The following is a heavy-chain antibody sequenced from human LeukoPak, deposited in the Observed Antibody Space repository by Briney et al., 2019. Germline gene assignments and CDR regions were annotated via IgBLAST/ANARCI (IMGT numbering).Heavy chain of an antibody. CDR3: ARDSLYRYDSSGYYPPID. V-gene: IGHV4-30-4*01. CDR2: IYYSGST. Sequence: SETLSLTCTVSGGSISSGDYYWSWIRQPPGKGLEWIGYIYYSGSTYFNPSLKSRVTISVDTSKNQFSLKLSSVTAADTAVYYCARDSLYRYDSSGYYPPIDWGQGTLVTVSS. CDR1: GGSISSGDYY. D-gene: IGHD3-22*01. J-gene: IGHJ4*02.